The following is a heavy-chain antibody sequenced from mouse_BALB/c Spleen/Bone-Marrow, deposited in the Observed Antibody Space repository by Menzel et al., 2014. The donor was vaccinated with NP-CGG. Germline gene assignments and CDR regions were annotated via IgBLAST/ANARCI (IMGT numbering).Heavy chain of an antibody. CDR2: IYPGDGDT. D-gene: IGHD2-1*01. Sequence: QVQLHQSGAELVRPGSSVKISCKASGYAFSSYWMNWVKQRPGQGLEWIGQIYPGDGDTNYSGKFKGKATLTADESSSTAYMQLSSLTSEDSAVYFCAFGNYDFDYWGQGTTLTVSS. CDR3: AFGNYDFDY. V-gene: IGHV1-80*01. CDR1: GYAFSSYW. J-gene: IGHJ2*01.